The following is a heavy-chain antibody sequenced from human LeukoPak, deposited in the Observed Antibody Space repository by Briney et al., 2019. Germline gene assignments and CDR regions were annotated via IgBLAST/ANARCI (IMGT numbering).Heavy chain of an antibody. Sequence: GASVKVSCKASGYTFISYVISWVRQAPGQGLEWMGWISAYNGNTNYAQKLQGRVTMTADTSTSTAYMELRSLRSDDTAVYYCARESPPPQAPLVDYWGQGTLVTVSS. CDR1: GYTFISYV. CDR3: ARESPPPQAPLVDY. V-gene: IGHV1-18*01. CDR2: ISAYNGNT. J-gene: IGHJ4*02.